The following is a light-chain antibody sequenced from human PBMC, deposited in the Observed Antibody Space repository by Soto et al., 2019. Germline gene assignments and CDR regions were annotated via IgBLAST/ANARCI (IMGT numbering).Light chain of an antibody. CDR3: QQGGNWPLT. CDR2: DAS. J-gene: IGKJ5*01. V-gene: IGKV3-11*01. Sequence: EIVLTQSPATLSLSPGEGATVSCRASQSVSSHLAWYQQKRGQAPRLLIYDASSRASGIPARFSGRGSGTDFTLTISYLEPEDFAIYYCQQGGNWPLTFGQGTRQEIK. CDR1: QSVSSH.